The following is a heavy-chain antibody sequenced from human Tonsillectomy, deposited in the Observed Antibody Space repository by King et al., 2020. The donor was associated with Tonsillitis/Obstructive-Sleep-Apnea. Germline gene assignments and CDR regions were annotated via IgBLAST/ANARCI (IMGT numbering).Heavy chain of an antibody. V-gene: IGHV1-69*01. D-gene: IGHD3-22*01. CDR3: ARAYYDGTGYYYPWFDT. J-gene: IGHJ5*02. CDR2: IITFVDTD. Sequence: QLVQSGAEVKKPGSSVKVSYKASGGTFSTYSIHWVRQAPGPGLEWMGGIITFVDTDKYAQKFRGRVTITADEAPRTAYLEMRNLRSEDTAAYYCARAYYDGTGYYYPWFDTWGQGTLVTVSS. CDR1: GGTFSTYS.